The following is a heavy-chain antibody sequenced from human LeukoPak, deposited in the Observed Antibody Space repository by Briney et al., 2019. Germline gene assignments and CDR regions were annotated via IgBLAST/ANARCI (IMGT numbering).Heavy chain of an antibody. CDR2: IYTSGTT. CDR1: GGSVNRGNYY. D-gene: IGHD1-26*01. J-gene: IGHJ6*03. Sequence: SETLSLTCTVSGGSVNRGNYYWTWIRQPGGSGLEWIGRIYTSGTTNYNPSPKSRVTISVDTSKNEFSLRLSSVTAADTAVYYCARWSGSVASRNYYYYMDVWGKGTTVTVSS. CDR3: ARWSGSVASRNYYYYMDV. V-gene: IGHV4-61*02.